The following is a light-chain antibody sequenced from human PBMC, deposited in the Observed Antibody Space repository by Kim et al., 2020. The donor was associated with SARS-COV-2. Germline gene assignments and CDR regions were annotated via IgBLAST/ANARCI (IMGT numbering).Light chain of an antibody. CDR3: HHHVSSPYS. CDR1: QSVSRNY. Sequence: EIVLTQSPDTLSLSPGERATLSCKASQSVSRNYLVWYQHKPGQPPRLLIYGASNRATGIPDRFSGSGSGTDFTLTISRLEPEDFAIYFCHHHVSSPYSFGQGTKLEI. J-gene: IGKJ2*03. V-gene: IGKV3-20*01. CDR2: GAS.